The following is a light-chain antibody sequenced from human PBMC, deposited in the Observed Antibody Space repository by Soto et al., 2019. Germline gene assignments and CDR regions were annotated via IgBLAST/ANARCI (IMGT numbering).Light chain of an antibody. CDR1: SNDVGAYNY. J-gene: IGLJ1*01. CDR3: NSYTTLSNRV. CDR2: EVS. V-gene: IGLV2-14*01. Sequence: QSVLTQPASVSGSPGQSITISCTGTSNDVGAYNYVSWYQQHPGKAPKLVIYEVSHRPSGISDRFSGSKSGNTASLTISGLQAEDEANYYCNSYTTLSNRVFGTGTKVTVL.